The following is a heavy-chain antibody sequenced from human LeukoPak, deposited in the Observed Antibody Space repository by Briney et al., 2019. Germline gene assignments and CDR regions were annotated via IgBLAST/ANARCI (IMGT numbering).Heavy chain of an antibody. J-gene: IGHJ4*02. CDR2: INHSGST. CDR1: GGSSSGYY. D-gene: IGHD3-22*01. V-gene: IGHV4-34*01. CDR3: VRSRMNYYDSSAHYHPWD. Sequence: SETLSLTCAVYGGSSSGYYWSWIRQPPGKGLEWIGVINHSGSTNYNPSLKSRVTISVDTSKNQFSLKLSSVTAADTAVYYCVRSRMNYYDSSAHYHPWDWSQGTLVTFSS.